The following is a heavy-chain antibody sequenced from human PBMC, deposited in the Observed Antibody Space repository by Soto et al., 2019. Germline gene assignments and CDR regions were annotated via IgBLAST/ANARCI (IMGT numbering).Heavy chain of an antibody. CDR3: AKGGRQWLVTSDFNY. J-gene: IGHJ4*02. Sequence: VQLVESGGGVVQPGRSLRLSCAASGFTFSDYAMHWVRQAPGKGLEWVAVVSHDGRNTHYADSVKGRFTISRDSSKNTLSREMTSRRAANTAVYYCAKGGRQWLVTSDFNYWGQGALVTVSS. CDR2: VSHDGRNT. D-gene: IGHD6-19*01. CDR1: GFTFSDYA. V-gene: IGHV3-30*18.